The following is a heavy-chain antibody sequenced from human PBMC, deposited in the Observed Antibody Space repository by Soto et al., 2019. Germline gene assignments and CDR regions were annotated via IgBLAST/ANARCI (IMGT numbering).Heavy chain of an antibody. CDR1: GFTFSSYA. Sequence: EVQLWESGGGLVQPGGSLRLSCAASGFTFSSYAMSWVRQAPGKGLEWVSAISGSGGSTYYADSVKGRFTISRDNSKNTLYLQVNSLRAEDTAVYYCAKEPILGYCSGGSCYSVYWGQGTLVTVSS. D-gene: IGHD2-15*01. CDR3: AKEPILGYCSGGSCYSVY. CDR2: ISGSGGST. J-gene: IGHJ4*02. V-gene: IGHV3-23*01.